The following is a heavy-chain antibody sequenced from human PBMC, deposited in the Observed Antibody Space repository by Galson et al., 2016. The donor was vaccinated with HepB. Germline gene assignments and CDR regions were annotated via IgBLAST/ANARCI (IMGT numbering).Heavy chain of an antibody. Sequence: QSGAEVKKPGESLKISCKASGYSFTNYWIGWVRQMPGKGLEWMGIIYPANSDTRYSPSIQGQVTISVDKSINTAYLRWTSLKASDTAMYYCVSRYCSSTSCHPEYWGQGTLVAVSS. CDR2: IYPANSDT. D-gene: IGHD2-2*01. CDR1: GYSFTNYW. CDR3: VSRYCSSTSCHPEY. J-gene: IGHJ4*02. V-gene: IGHV5-51*01.